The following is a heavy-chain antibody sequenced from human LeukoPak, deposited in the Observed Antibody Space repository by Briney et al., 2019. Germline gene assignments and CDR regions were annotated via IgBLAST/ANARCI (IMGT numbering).Heavy chain of an antibody. CDR3: ARAYNWGYDY. Sequence: ASVKVSLKGSGFTFTAYGITWVWQGPGPGLEWMGWISAYNGNTNYAQKLQGRVTMTTDTSTSTGYMELRSLRSDDTAVYYCARAYNWGYDYWGQGTLVTVSS. J-gene: IGHJ4*02. V-gene: IGHV1-18*01. D-gene: IGHD1-1*01. CDR1: GFTFTAYG. CDR2: ISAYNGNT.